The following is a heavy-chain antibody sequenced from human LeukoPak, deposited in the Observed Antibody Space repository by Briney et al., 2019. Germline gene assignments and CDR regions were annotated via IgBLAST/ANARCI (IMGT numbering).Heavy chain of an antibody. Sequence: PSETLSLTCTVSGGSISSSSYYWSWIRQPAGKGLEWIGRIYTSGSTNYNPSLKSRVTMSVDTSKNQFSLKLSSVTAADTAVYYCARAAPTAAGTDFDYWGQGTLVTVSS. CDR1: GGSISSSSYY. CDR3: ARAAPTAAGTDFDY. CDR2: IYTSGST. V-gene: IGHV4-61*02. J-gene: IGHJ4*02. D-gene: IGHD6-13*01.